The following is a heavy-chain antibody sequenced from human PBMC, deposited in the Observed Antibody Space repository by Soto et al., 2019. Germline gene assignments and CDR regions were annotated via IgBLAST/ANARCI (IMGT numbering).Heavy chain of an antibody. Sequence: GGSLRLCYTASGFTFISHARHRVRQAPGKGLGWVAVISYDGSNKYYADSVKGRFTISRDNSKNTLYLQMNSLRAEDTAVYYCARDMDFWSGSPYCYGMDVWGQGPSVTVSS. V-gene: IGHV3-30-3*01. D-gene: IGHD3-3*01. CDR1: GFTFISHA. J-gene: IGHJ6*02. CDR3: ARDMDFWSGSPYCYGMDV. CDR2: ISYDGSNK.